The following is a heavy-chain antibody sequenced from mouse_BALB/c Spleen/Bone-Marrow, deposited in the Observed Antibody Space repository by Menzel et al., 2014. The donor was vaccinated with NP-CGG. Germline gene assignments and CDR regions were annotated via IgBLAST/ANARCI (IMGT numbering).Heavy chain of an antibody. CDR2: IDPETGGT. Sequence: QVQLQQPGAELVRPGASVALSCKASGYTFTDYEMHWVKQTPVHGLEWIGAIDPETGGTAYNQKFKGKATLTADKSCSTAYRELRSLTSEDSAVYYCTRSRYGNYVMDFWGQGTSVTVSS. V-gene: IGHV1-15*01. J-gene: IGHJ4*01. D-gene: IGHD2-1*01. CDR1: GYTFTDYE. CDR3: TRSRYGNYVMDF.